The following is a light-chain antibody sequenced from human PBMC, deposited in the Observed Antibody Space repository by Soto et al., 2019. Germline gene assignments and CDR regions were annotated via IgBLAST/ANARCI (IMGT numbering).Light chain of an antibody. V-gene: IGKV3-20*01. J-gene: IGKJ3*01. CDR3: QQYGSSPFT. CDR1: QSVSSSY. Sequence: EIVLTQSPGTLSLSPGERATLSCRASQSVSSSYLAWYQQKPGQAPRLLIYGASSRATGIPDRFSGSRSGTDFTLTISRLEPKDFAVYYCQQYGSSPFTFGPGTKVDIK. CDR2: GAS.